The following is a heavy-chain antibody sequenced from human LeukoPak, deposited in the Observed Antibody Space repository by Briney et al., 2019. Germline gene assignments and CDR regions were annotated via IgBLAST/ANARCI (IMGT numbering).Heavy chain of an antibody. CDR1: GGSISSYY. J-gene: IGHJ4*02. CDR2: IYYSGST. V-gene: IGHV4-59*01. CDR3: AREGGGDCYSCFDY. Sequence: PSETLSLTRTVSGGSISSYYWSWIRQPPGKGLEWIGYIYYSGSTNYNPSLKSRVTISVDTSKNQFSLKLSSVTAADTAVYYCAREGGGDCYSCFDYWGQGTLVTVSS. D-gene: IGHD2-21*01.